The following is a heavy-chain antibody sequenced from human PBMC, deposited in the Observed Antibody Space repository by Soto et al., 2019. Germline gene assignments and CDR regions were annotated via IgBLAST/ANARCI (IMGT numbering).Heavy chain of an antibody. CDR1: GFSLSTSGVG. V-gene: IGHV2-5*02. CDR2: IYWDDDT. Sequence: QITLKESGPTLVKPTQTLTLTCTFSGFSLSTSGVGVGWFRQPPGKALEWLALIYWDDDTRYSPPLKSRLTITKDTSKNQVVLTMTNMDHVDTATYYSAGRTPPKQVLGSTRRKYSGDFDYWGQGTLVTVSS. J-gene: IGHJ4*02. CDR3: AGRTPPKQVLGSTRRKYSGDFDY. D-gene: IGHD2-15*01.